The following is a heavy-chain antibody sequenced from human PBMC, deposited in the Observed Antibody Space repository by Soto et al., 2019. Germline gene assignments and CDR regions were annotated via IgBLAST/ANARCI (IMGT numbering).Heavy chain of an antibody. J-gene: IGHJ5*02. D-gene: IGHD1-7*01. CDR2: IYYSGST. CDR3: ARDIITGTTWGANWFDP. CDR1: GGSISSGGYY. Sequence: SETLSLTCTVSGGSISSGGYYWSWIRQHPGKGLEWIGYIYYSGSTYYNPSLKSRVTISVDTSKNQFSLKLSSVTAADTAVYYCARDIITGTTWGANWFDPWGQGTLVTVSS. V-gene: IGHV4-31*03.